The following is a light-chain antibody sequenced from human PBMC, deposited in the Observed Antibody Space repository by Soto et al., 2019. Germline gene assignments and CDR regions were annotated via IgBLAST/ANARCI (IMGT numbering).Light chain of an antibody. CDR2: GAS. V-gene: IGKV3-15*01. CDR3: QRYNSWPFT. J-gene: IGKJ1*01. Sequence: EIVMTQSPATLSVSPGERATLSCRASQSVSSNLAWYQQKPGQATRILIYGASTRATGIPARFSGSGSGTYFPLTISSLQSEDLAFYYCQRYNSWPFTFGHGTKVEIK. CDR1: QSVSSN.